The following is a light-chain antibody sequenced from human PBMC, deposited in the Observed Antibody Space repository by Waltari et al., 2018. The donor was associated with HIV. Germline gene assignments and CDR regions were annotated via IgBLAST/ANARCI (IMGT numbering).Light chain of an antibody. CDR2: KAT. J-gene: IGKJ1*01. Sequence: DIQMTQSPSTLSASVGDRVTITCRASQHISSWVAWFQKKPGKAPKTLIYKATELESGVPSRFSGSGSGTEFTLTISDLHPDDFATYFCQHYNFWPYAFGQGTRWKS. V-gene: IGKV1-5*03. CDR1: QHISSW. CDR3: QHYNFWPYA.